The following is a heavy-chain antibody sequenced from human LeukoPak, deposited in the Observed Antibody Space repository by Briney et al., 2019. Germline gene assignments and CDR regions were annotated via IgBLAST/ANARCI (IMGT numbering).Heavy chain of an antibody. J-gene: IGHJ4*02. Sequence: PGGSLRLSCAASGFTFSSYWMHWVRQAPGKGLVWVSRTNTDGSSTSYADSVKGRFTISRDNAKNTLYLQMNSLRVEDTAVYYCARDRILLWFGDPHAYFDYWGQGTLVTVSS. CDR2: TNTDGSST. D-gene: IGHD3-10*01. CDR3: ARDRILLWFGDPHAYFDY. CDR1: GFTFSSYW. V-gene: IGHV3-74*01.